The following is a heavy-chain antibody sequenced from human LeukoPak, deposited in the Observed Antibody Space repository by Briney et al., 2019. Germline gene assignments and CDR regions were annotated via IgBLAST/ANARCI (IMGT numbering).Heavy chain of an antibody. CDR3: ARGDSSDGDAFDI. D-gene: IGHD3-22*01. CDR2: IYYSGST. CDR1: GGSISSYY. J-gene: IGHJ3*02. V-gene: IGHV4-59*01. Sequence: SETLSLTCTVSGGSISSYYWSWIRQPPGKGLEWIGYIYYSGSTNCNPSLKSRVTISVDTSKNQFSLKLSSVTAADTAVYYCARGDSSDGDAFDIWGQGTMVTVSS.